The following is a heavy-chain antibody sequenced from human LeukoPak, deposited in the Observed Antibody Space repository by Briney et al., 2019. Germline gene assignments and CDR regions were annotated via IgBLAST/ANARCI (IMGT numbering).Heavy chain of an antibody. J-gene: IGHJ4*02. D-gene: IGHD6-19*01. Sequence: VKVSCXAXXXTFTXXGXSWVRQAPGQGLEWMGWISAYNGNTNYAQKLQGRVTMTTDTSTSTAYMELRSLRSDDTAVYYCARYSSGWSGVDYWGQGTLVTVSS. V-gene: IGHV1-18*01. CDR1: XXTFTXXG. CDR3: ARYSSGWSGVDY. CDR2: ISAYNGNT.